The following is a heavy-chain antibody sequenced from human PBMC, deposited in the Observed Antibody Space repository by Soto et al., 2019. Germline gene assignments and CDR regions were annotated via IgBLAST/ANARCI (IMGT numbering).Heavy chain of an antibody. CDR3: AREGAGDNAFDI. CDR2: ISSSSSYI. Sequence: GGSLRLSCAASGFTFSSYSMNWVRQAPGKGLEWVSSISSSSSYIYYADSVKGRFTISRDNAKNSLYLQMNSLRAEDTAVYYCAREGAGDNAFDIWGQGTMVTVPS. J-gene: IGHJ3*02. V-gene: IGHV3-21*01. CDR1: GFTFSSYS. D-gene: IGHD2-21*02.